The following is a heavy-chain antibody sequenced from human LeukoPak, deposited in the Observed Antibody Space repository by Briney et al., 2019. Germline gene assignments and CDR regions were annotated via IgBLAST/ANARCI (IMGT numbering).Heavy chain of an antibody. CDR3: AREGDYYDTSGYYDY. Sequence: ASVKVSCKASGYTFTSYYMHWVRQAPGQGLEWMGIINPSGGSTSYAQKFQGRVTMTTDTSTSTAYMELRSLRSDDTAVYYCAREGDYYDTSGYYDYWGQGTLVTVSS. CDR2: INPSGGST. J-gene: IGHJ4*02. D-gene: IGHD3-22*01. CDR1: GYTFTSYY. V-gene: IGHV1-46*01.